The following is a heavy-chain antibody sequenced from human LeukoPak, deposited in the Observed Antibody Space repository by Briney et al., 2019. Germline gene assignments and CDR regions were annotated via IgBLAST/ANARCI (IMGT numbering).Heavy chain of an antibody. CDR1: GFTFSNTW. CDR2: IKRKFEGETT. Sequence: GGSLRLSCTASGFTFSNTWMNWVRQAPGKGLEWVGRIKRKFEGETTEYAAPVKGRFTISRDDSKNTLYLQMDSLKTEDTAAFYCTSETVSTSDYAMDVWGQGTTVTVSS. D-gene: IGHD4-17*01. CDR3: TSETVSTSDYAMDV. J-gene: IGHJ6*02. V-gene: IGHV3-15*01.